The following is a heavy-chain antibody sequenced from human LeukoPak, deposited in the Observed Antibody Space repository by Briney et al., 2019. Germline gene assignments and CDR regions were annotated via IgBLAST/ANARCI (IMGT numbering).Heavy chain of an antibody. V-gene: IGHV1-2*02. D-gene: IGHD2-21*01. Sequence: ASVKVSCKASGYTFTGYYMHWVRQAPGQGLEWMGWINPNSGGTNYAQKFQGRVTMTRDTSISTAYMELSRLRSDDTAVYYCARPRGGSPGLFHWFDPWGQGTLVTVSS. CDR2: INPNSGGT. CDR3: ARPRGGSPGLFHWFDP. CDR1: GYTFTGYY. J-gene: IGHJ5*02.